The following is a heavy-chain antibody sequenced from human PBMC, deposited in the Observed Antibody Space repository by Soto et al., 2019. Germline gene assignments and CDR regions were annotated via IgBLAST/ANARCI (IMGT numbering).Heavy chain of an antibody. CDR2: ISGSGGST. CDR3: AKIYYDSSGYYYSFGMDV. CDR1: GFTFSSYA. J-gene: IGHJ6*02. Sequence: GGSLRLSCAASGFTFSSYAMSWVRQAPGKGLEWVSAISGSGGSTYYADSVKGRFTISRDNSKNTLYLQMNSLRAEDTAVYYCAKIYYDSSGYYYSFGMDVWGQGTTVTVSS. V-gene: IGHV3-23*01. D-gene: IGHD3-22*01.